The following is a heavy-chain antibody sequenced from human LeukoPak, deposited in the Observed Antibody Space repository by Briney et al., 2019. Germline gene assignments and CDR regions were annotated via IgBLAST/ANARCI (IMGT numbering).Heavy chain of an antibody. D-gene: IGHD3-10*01. CDR1: GGSFGGYY. Sequence: PSETLSLTCSIYGGSFGGYYWSWIRQPPGKGLEWIGEINHSGSTNYNPSLKSRVTISVDTSKNDFSLKLSSVTAADTAVYYCAGPGAGDLDYWGQGTLVTVSS. CDR3: AGPGAGDLDY. V-gene: IGHV4-34*01. J-gene: IGHJ4*02. CDR2: INHSGST.